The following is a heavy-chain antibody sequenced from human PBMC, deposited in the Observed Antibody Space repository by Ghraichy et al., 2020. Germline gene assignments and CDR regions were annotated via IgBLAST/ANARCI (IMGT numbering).Heavy chain of an antibody. CDR3: ARVRQLRTYYFDY. Sequence: GGSLRLSCAASGFIFRTFWMTWVRQAPGKGLEWVANIKEDGSEKYYVDSVKGRFTISRDNAKNSLYLQMNSLTAEDTAVYYCARVRQLRTYYFDYWGQGTVTTVSS. CDR2: IKEDGSEK. CDR1: GFIFRTFW. J-gene: IGHJ4*02. V-gene: IGHV3-7*01. D-gene: IGHD1-26*01.